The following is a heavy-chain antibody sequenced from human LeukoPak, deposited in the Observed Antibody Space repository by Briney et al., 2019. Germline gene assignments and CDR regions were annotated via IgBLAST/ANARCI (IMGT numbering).Heavy chain of an antibody. D-gene: IGHD3-10*01. J-gene: IGHJ3*02. Sequence: TGGSLRLSCAASSFTFSSYWMTWVRQAPGKGLEWVANIKEDGSKTFYVDSVKGRFTIPRDNAKNSLYLQMNSLRAEDTAVYYCARDPYYYDSGSFAAFDIWGQGTMVTVSS. CDR2: IKEDGSKT. CDR3: ARDPYYYDSGSFAAFDI. CDR1: SFTFSSYW. V-gene: IGHV3-7*01.